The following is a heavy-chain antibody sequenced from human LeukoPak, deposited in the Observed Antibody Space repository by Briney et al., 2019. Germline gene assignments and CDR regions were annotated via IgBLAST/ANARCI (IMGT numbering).Heavy chain of an antibody. CDR3: ASGAAGYFDY. CDR1: GGSFSGYY. D-gene: IGHD6-13*01. V-gene: IGHV4-34*01. Sequence: PSETLSLTCAVYGGSFSGYYWSWIRQPPGKGLEWIGEINHSGSTNYNPSLKSRVTISVDTSKNQFSLKLSSVIAADTAVYYCASGAAGYFDYWGQGTLVTVSS. J-gene: IGHJ4*02. CDR2: INHSGST.